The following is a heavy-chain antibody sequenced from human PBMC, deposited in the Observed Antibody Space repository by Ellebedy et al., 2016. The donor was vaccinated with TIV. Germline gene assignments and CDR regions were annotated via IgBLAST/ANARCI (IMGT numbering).Heavy chain of an antibody. CDR3: ARIGHGYNYGNGLDI. Sequence: PGGSLRLSCAASGFAFGAFSMNWVRQAPGKGLEWVTVISHDGNNEHIADSVKGRFSISRDNSKNTLLLQMNSLRSEDTAVYYCARIGHGYNYGNGLDIWGQGAVVTVSS. V-gene: IGHV3-30-3*01. CDR1: GFAFGAFS. J-gene: IGHJ3*02. CDR2: ISHDGNNE. D-gene: IGHD5-18*01.